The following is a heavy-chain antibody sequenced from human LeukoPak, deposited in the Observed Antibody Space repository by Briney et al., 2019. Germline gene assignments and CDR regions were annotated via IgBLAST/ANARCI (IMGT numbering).Heavy chain of an antibody. CDR2: IYYSGST. Sequence: YWXXIRQPPGKGXEWIGYIYYSGSTNYNPSLKSRVTISVDTSKNQFSLKLSSVTAADTAVYYCARVVAARNNWFDPWGQGTLVTVSS. J-gene: IGHJ5*02. CDR1: Y. CDR3: ARVVAARNNWFDP. V-gene: IGHV4-59*01. D-gene: IGHD2-15*01.